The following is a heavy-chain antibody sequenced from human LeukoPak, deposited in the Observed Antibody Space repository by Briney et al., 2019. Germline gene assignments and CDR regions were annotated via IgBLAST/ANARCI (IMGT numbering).Heavy chain of an antibody. CDR3: ARDQVVPADPDAFDI. D-gene: IGHD2-2*01. V-gene: IGHV1-69*04. J-gene: IGHJ3*02. Sequence: SVKVSCKASGGTFSSYTISWVRQAPGQGLEWMGRIIPILGIANYAQKLQGRVTITADKSTSTAYMELSSLRSEDTAVYYCARDQVVPADPDAFDIWGQGTMVTVSS. CDR2: IIPILGIA. CDR1: GGTFSSYT.